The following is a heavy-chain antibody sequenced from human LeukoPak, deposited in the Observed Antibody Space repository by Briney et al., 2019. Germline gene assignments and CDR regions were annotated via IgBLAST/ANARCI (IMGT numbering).Heavy chain of an antibody. CDR2: IYTSGST. V-gene: IGHV4-61*02. Sequence: SQTLSLTCTVSGGSISSGSYYWSWIRQPAGKGLEWIGRIYTSGSTNYNPSLKSRVTISVDTSKNQFSLKLSSVTAADTAVYYCVVVPAADLTKDSFDIWGQGTMVTVSS. CDR3: VVVPAADLTKDSFDI. J-gene: IGHJ3*02. CDR1: GGSISSGSYY. D-gene: IGHD2-2*01.